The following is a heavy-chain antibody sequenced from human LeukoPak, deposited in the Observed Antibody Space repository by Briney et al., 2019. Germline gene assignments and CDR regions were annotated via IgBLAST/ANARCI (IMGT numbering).Heavy chain of an antibody. D-gene: IGHD6-19*01. CDR3: ARTGYSSGWYFPPYY. CDR1: GGTFSSYA. CDR2: IIPIFGTA. J-gene: IGHJ4*02. Sequence: SVKVSCKASGGTFSSYAISWVRQAPGQGLEWMGGIIPIFGTANYAQKFQGRVTITTDESTSTAYMELSSLRSEDTAVYYCARTGYSSGWYFPPYYWGQGTLVTVSS. V-gene: IGHV1-69*05.